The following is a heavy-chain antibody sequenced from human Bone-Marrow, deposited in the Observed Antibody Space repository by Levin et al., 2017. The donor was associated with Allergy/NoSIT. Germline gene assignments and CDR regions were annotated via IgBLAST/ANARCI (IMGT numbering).Heavy chain of an antibody. V-gene: IGHV3-21*01. D-gene: IGHD6-19*01. CDR1: GFTFSSYS. J-gene: IGHJ4*02. CDR2: ISSSSSYI. Sequence: GESLKISCAASGFTFSSYSMNWVRQAPGKGLEWVSSISSSSSYIYYADSVKGRFTISRDNAKNSLYLQMNSLRAEDTAVYYCARDFDSSGWYYVGYWGQGTLVTVSS. CDR3: ARDFDSSGWYYVGY.